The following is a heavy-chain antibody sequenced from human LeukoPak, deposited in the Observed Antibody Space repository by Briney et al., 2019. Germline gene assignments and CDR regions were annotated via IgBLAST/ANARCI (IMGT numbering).Heavy chain of an antibody. D-gene: IGHD4-17*01. V-gene: IGHV3-21*01. J-gene: IGHJ3*02. CDR3: ASHDYGDYVDAFDI. CDR2: ISSSSSYI. Sequence: TGGSLRLSCAASGFTFSSYSMNWVRQAPGKGLEWVSSISSSSSYIYYADSVKGRFTISRDNAKNSLYLQMNSLRAEDTAVYYCASHDYGDYVDAFDIWGQGTMVTVSS. CDR1: GFTFSSYS.